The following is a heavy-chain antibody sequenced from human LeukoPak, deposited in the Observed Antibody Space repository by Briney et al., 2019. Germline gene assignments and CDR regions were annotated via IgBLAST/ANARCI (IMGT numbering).Heavy chain of an antibody. J-gene: IGHJ4*02. Sequence: SETLSLTCTVSGGSISSGGYYWSWIRQHPGKGLEWIGYIYYSGSTYYNPSLKSRATISVDTSKNQFSLKLSSVTAADTAVYYCAREAAYYYYDSSGYVNYFDYWGQGTLVTVSS. D-gene: IGHD3-22*01. CDR3: AREAAYYYYDSSGYVNYFDY. CDR1: GGSISSGGYY. V-gene: IGHV4-31*03. CDR2: IYYSGST.